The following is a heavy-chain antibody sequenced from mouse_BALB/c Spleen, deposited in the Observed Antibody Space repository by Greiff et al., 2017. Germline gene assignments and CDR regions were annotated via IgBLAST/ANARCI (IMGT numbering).Heavy chain of an antibody. V-gene: IGHV14-4*02. Sequence: VQLQQSGAELVRSGASVKLSCTASGFNIKDYYMHWVKQRPEQGLEWIGWIDPENGDTEYAPKFQGKATMTADTSSNTAYLQLSSLTSEDTAVYYCNAGYGITTRGVFDYWGQGTTLTVSS. CDR2: IDPENGDT. D-gene: IGHD2-4*01. CDR3: NAGYGITTRGVFDY. J-gene: IGHJ2*01. CDR1: GFNIKDYY.